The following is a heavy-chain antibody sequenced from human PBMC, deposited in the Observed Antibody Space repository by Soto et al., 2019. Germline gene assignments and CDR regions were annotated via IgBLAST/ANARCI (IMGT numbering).Heavy chain of an antibody. CDR2: IIPIFGTA. Sequence: ASVKVSCKASGGTFSSYAISWVRQAPGQGLEWMGGIIPIFGTANYAQKFQGRVTITADESTSTAYMELSSLRSEDTAVYYCARGVFSSLVGLGPYYYYGMDVWGQGTTVTVSS. CDR3: ARGVFSSLVGLGPYYYYGMDV. V-gene: IGHV1-69*13. D-gene: IGHD3-16*01. J-gene: IGHJ6*02. CDR1: GGTFSSYA.